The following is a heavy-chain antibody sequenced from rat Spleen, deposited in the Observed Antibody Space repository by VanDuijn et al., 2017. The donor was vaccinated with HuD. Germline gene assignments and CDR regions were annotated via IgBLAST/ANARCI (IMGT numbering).Heavy chain of an antibody. CDR2: INTGGGNT. J-gene: IGHJ2*01. D-gene: IGHD1-11*01. CDR1: GFTFSNYY. CDR3: ARDPDYGGGYYFDY. Sequence: EVQLVESGGGLVQPGRSMKLSCAASGFTFSNYYMAWVRQAPTKGLEWVASINTGGGNTYYRGSVKGRFTISRDNAKSTLYLQMDSLRSEDTATYYCARDPDYGGGYYFDYWGQGVMVTVSS. V-gene: IGHV5-25*01.